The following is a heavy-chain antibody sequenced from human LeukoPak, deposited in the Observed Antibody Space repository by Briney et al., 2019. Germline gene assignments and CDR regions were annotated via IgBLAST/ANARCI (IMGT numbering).Heavy chain of an antibody. CDR2: ISGSGGST. D-gene: IGHD6-19*01. V-gene: IGHV3-23*01. CDR1: GFTFSSYA. CDR3: AKGDSSGWFDGNYYYYGMDV. J-gene: IGHJ6*02. Sequence: GGSLRLSCAASGFTFSSYAMNWVRQAPGKGLEWVLGISGSGGSTYYADSVKGRFTISRDNSKNTLYLQMNSLRAEDTAVYYCAKGDSSGWFDGNYYYYGMDVWGQGTTVTVSS.